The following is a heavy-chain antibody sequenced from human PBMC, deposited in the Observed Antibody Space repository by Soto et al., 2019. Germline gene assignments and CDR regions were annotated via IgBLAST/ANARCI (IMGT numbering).Heavy chain of an antibody. V-gene: IGHV3-23*01. J-gene: IGHJ4*02. Sequence: GWSLRLSCAASGFSFSSYAMSWVRQAPGKGLEWVSGFRGSGDDGTTYYADSVKGRFTISRDNSKNMLFLQMNSLRAEDTAIYYCAKKVNSGSGSQYFDYWGQGTLVTVSS. CDR2: FRGSGDDGTT. CDR1: GFSFSSYA. D-gene: IGHD3-10*01. CDR3: AKKVNSGSGSQYFDY.